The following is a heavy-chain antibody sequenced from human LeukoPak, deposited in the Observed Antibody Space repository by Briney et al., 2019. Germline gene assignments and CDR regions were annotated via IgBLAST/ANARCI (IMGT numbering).Heavy chain of an antibody. V-gene: IGHV4-31*03. Sequence: PSETLSLTCTVSGGSISSDDYYWSWIRQHPGKGLEWIAYINYSGSTYFNPSLKSRVTISVDTSKNQFSLKLSSVTAADTAVYYCARTHCGSGKYYFDYWGQGALVTVSS. D-gene: IGHD3-10*01. CDR3: ARTHCGSGKYYFDY. CDR2: INYSGST. J-gene: IGHJ4*02. CDR1: GGSISSDDYY.